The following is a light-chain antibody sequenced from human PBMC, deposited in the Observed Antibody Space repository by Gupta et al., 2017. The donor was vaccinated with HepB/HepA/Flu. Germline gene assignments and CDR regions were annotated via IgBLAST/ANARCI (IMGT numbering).Light chain of an antibody. V-gene: IGLV2-8*01. J-gene: IGLJ3*02. CDR3: SSYASSNNWV. CDR1: SSDNGGYNF. Sequence: QSALTQPSSASGSPGQSFTISCHGTSSDNGGYNFVSWYQQHPGKAPKLMIYEVSKWPSGVPDRFSGSKSGNTASLTVSGLQAEDEADYYCSSYASSNNWVFGGGTKLTVL. CDR2: EVS.